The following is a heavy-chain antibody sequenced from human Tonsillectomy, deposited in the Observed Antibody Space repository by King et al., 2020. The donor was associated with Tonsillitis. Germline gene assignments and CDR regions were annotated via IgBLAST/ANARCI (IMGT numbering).Heavy chain of an antibody. D-gene: IGHD2-15*01. CDR1: GGSISNYY. V-gene: IGHV4-59*08. J-gene: IGHJ6*02. Sequence: VQLQESGPGLVKVSETLSLTCTVSGGSISNYYWSWIRQPPGKGLEWIGYIYYSGSTNYIPSLKSRVTISVDTSKNQFSLKLSSVTAADTAVYYCASLGRYESGVVVATPGGYGMDVWGQGTTVTVSS. CDR2: IYYSGST. CDR3: ASLGRYESGVVVATPGGYGMDV.